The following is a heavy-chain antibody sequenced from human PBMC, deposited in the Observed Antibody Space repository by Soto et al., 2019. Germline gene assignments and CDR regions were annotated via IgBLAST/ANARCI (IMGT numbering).Heavy chain of an antibody. Sequence: SETLSLTCDVSGGSIGSVGYSWSWIRQPPGKGLEWIGYIYQSGTTYYNPSLKSRVTMSLDRSKSQFSLKLSSVTAADTAVYYCAREDNWFDPWGQGTLVTVSS. J-gene: IGHJ5*02. CDR2: IYQSGTT. CDR1: GGSIGSVGYS. V-gene: IGHV4-30-2*01. CDR3: AREDNWFDP.